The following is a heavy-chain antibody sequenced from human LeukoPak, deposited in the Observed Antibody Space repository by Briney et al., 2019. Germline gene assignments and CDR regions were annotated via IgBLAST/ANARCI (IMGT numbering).Heavy chain of an antibody. CDR3: ARGIAAAAKQGGFDF. V-gene: IGHV4-4*07. D-gene: IGHD6-13*01. CDR1: GESISSYY. J-gene: IGHJ4*02. CDR2: IYTTGST. Sequence: PSETLSLTCTVSGESISSYYWSWIRQPAGKGLEWIGRIYTTGSTNYNPSLKSRVTMSVDTSKNHFSLGLSSVTAADTAVYYCARGIAAAAKQGGFDFWGQGTLVTVSS.